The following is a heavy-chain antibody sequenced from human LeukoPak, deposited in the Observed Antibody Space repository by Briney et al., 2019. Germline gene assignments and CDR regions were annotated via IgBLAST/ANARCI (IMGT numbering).Heavy chain of an antibody. V-gene: IGHV3-23*01. J-gene: IGHJ4*02. CDR1: GFTFSNYD. D-gene: IGHD2-15*01. CDR2: ISGSGDRT. CDR3: AKNPFYCSGGSCYSPINFDY. Sequence: GGSLRLSCAASGFTFSNYDMSWVRQVPGKGLEWVSSISGSGDRTYYADSVKGRFTMSRDNSKNTVFLQMNSLRAEDTAVYYCAKNPFYCSGGSCYSPINFDYWGQGTLVTVSS.